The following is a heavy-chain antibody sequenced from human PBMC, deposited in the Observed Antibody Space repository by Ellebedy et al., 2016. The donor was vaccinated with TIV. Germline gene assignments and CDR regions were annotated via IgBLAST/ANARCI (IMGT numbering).Heavy chain of an antibody. CDR3: ARESDSQFYFDY. V-gene: IGHV4-34*01. J-gene: IGHJ4*02. CDR1: GGSFSGYY. CDR2: MHHSGST. Sequence: MPSETLSLTCAIYGGSFSGYYWSWIRQPPGKGLEWIGAMHHSGSTNYIPSLKGRVTMSVDTSKNQFSLKLSSLTAADTAVYFCARESDSQFYFDYWGQGSLVTVSS.